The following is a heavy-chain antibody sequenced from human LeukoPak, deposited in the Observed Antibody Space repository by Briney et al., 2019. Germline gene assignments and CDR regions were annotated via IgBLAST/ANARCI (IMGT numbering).Heavy chain of an antibody. CDR2: ISSRGTTI. V-gene: IGHV3-48*03. D-gene: IGHD1-20*01. J-gene: IGHJ4*02. CDR1: GFTFSSYE. Sequence: GGSLRLSCAASGFTFSSYEMNWLRQAPGKGLEWVSYISSRGTTIYYADSVRGRFTISRDNAKNSLYLQMNSLSAEDTAVYYCVVSITGTHDYWGPGTLVTVSS. CDR3: VVSITGTHDY.